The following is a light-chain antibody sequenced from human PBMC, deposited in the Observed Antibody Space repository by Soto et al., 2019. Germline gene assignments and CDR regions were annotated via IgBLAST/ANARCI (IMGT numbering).Light chain of an antibody. Sequence: DIQMTQSPSPLSASVGDRVTITCRASQAISTYLSWYQQKPGKAPKLLIYGASSLQSGVPSRFSGSGSGTDFTLTISSLQPDDFGTYYCQQSFSSSWTFGQGTKVDIK. CDR1: QAISTY. V-gene: IGKV1-39*01. CDR3: QQSFSSSWT. CDR2: GAS. J-gene: IGKJ1*01.